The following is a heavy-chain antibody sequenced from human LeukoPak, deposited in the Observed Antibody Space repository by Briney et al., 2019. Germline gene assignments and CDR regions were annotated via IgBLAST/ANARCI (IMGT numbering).Heavy chain of an antibody. CDR2: IIPIFGTA. Sequence: ASVKVSCKASGGTFSSYAISWVRQAPGQGLEWMGGIIPIFGTANYAQKFQGRVTITADESTSTAYMELSSLRSEDTAVYYCARPPLPDYYYCMDVWGQGTTVTVSS. J-gene: IGHJ6*02. V-gene: IGHV1-69*13. CDR1: GGTFSSYA. CDR3: ARPPLPDYYYCMDV.